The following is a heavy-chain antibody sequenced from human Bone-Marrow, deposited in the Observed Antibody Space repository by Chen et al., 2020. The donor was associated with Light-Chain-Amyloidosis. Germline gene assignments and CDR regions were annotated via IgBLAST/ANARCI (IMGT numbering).Heavy chain of an antibody. CDR2: IRGSGCST. D-gene: IGHD6-19*01. CDR3: AKGVIAVPVNYFDH. J-gene: IGHJ4*02. CDR1: QVPLSSVA. Sequence: EVQLVHSAGGLARPGESLQLACAAPQVPLSSVAMSWVRQAPGGGLEWLSTIRGSGCSTYYSDSVKGRFTIARDNSKNTLYLQMNSLRGEDTALYYCAKGVIAVPVNYFDHWGQGTLVAVSS. V-gene: IGHV3-23*04.